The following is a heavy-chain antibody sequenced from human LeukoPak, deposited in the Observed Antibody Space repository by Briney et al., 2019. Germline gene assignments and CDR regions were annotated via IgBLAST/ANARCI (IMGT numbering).Heavy chain of an antibody. Sequence: PGGSLRLSCAASGFTFSSYGMHWVRQAPGQGLEWVAVIWYDGSNKYYADSVKGRFTISRDNSKNTLYLQMNSLRAEDTAVYYCARDLLEYCSGGSCYRRGNWFDPWGQGTLVTVSS. D-gene: IGHD2-15*01. J-gene: IGHJ5*02. V-gene: IGHV3-33*01. CDR3: ARDLLEYCSGGSCYRRGNWFDP. CDR1: GFTFSSYG. CDR2: IWYDGSNK.